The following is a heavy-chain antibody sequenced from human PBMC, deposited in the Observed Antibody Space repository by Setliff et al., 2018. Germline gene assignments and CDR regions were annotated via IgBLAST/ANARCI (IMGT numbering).Heavy chain of an antibody. V-gene: IGHV3-7*01. D-gene: IGHD6-19*01. CDR1: GFTFRSYW. CDR3: ATAISGWFNY. Sequence: PGGSLRLSCAASGFTFRSYWMSWVRQAPGKGLEWVANIKEEGGEKDYVDSVKGRFTISRDNAKNTLYLQMNSLRAEDTAIYYCATAISGWFNYWGQGALVTVSS. J-gene: IGHJ4*02. CDR2: IKEEGGEK.